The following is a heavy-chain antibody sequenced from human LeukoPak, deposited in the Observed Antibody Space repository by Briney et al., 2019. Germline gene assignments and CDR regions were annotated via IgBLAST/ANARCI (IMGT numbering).Heavy chain of an antibody. CDR1: GGSFSGYY. CDR2: INHSGST. CDR3: ARGLNQLNDY. D-gene: IGHD2-2*01. V-gene: IGHV4-34*01. Sequence: PSETLSLTCAVYGGSFSGYYWSWIRQPPGKGLEWIGEINHSGSTNYNPSLKSRVTISVDTSKNQFSLKLSSVTAADTAVYYCARGLNQLNDYWGQGTLVTVSS. J-gene: IGHJ4*01.